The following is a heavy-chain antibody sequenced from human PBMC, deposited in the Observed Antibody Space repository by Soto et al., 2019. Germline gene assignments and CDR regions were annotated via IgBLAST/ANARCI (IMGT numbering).Heavy chain of an antibody. Sequence: EVQLVESGGGLVQPGGSLRLSCAASGFTFDDYAMHWVRQAPGKGLEWVAGISWNSGNIDYADSVKGRFTISRDNGKNSLYLQMSSLGGEDTALYYCAKAVEEYGSGQGADNAFDWWGQGTKVTASS. CDR2: ISWNSGNI. CDR3: AKAVEEYGSGQGADNAFDW. J-gene: IGHJ3*01. V-gene: IGHV3-9*01. CDR1: GFTFDDYA. D-gene: IGHD3-10*01.